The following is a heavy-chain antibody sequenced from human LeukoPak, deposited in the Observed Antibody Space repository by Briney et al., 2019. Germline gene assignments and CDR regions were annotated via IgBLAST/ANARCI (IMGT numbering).Heavy chain of an antibody. CDR2: ISYDGSNK. J-gene: IGHJ4*02. CDR1: GFTFSSYG. V-gene: IGHV3-30*18. Sequence: QPGGSLRLSCAASGFTFSSYGMHWVRQAPGKGLEWVAVISYDGSNKYYADSVKGRFTISRDNSKNTLYLQTNSLRAEDTAVYYCAKQRGSGYCSSTSCYAYDYWGQGTLVTVSS. D-gene: IGHD2-2*03. CDR3: AKQRGSGYCSSTSCYAYDY.